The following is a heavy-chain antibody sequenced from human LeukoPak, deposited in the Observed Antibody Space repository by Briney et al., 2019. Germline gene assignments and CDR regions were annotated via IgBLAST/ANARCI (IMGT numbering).Heavy chain of an antibody. CDR3: ASAPRRELLHINY. Sequence: GGSLRLSCAASGFTFSSYAMHWVRQAPVKGLEWVAVISYDGSNKYYADSVKGRFTISRDNSKNTLYLQMNSLRAEDTAVYYCASAPRRELLHINYWGQGTLVTVSS. CDR2: ISYDGSNK. V-gene: IGHV3-30-3*01. CDR1: GFTFSSYA. D-gene: IGHD1-26*01. J-gene: IGHJ4*02.